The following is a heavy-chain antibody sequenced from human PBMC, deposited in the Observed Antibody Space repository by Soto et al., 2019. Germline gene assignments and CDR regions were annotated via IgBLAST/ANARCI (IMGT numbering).Heavy chain of an antibody. D-gene: IGHD2-15*01. CDR1: GGSFCGYY. CDR2: IYYSGST. Sequence: SETLSLTCAVYGGSFCGYYWTWIRQPPGKGLEWIGNIYYSGSTNYSPSLESRVTISLDMSKNQFSLNLNSVTAADTAVYYCARDRGSYCSGDSCYSRGLDVWGQGTTVTVSS. CDR3: ARDRGSYCSGDSCYSRGLDV. V-gene: IGHV4-59*01. J-gene: IGHJ6*02.